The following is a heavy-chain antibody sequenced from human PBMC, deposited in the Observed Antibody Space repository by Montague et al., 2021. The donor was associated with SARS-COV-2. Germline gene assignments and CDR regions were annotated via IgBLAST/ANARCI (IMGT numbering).Heavy chain of an antibody. J-gene: IGHJ3*01. CDR3: ARQENSSGWFKPDAFDF. CDR2: IYYSGST. CDR1: GGSISSSSYY. Sequence: SETLSLTCTVSGGSISSSSYYWGWIRQPPGKGLEWIGSIYYSGSTYYNPSLKSRVTISVDTSKNQFSLKLSSVTAADTAVYYCARQENSSGWFKPDAFDFWGQGTMVTVFS. D-gene: IGHD6-19*01. V-gene: IGHV4-39*01.